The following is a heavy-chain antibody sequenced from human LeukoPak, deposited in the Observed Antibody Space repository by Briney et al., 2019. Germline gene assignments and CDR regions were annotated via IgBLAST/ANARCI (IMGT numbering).Heavy chain of an antibody. V-gene: IGHV4-59*01. CDR2: IYYSRTT. Sequence: SETLSLTCTVSGGSISSYYWSWIRQPPGKGLEWIGYIYYSRTTNYNPSLKSRVTISVDTSENQFSLKLSSVTAADTAVYYCARGVYIAAAQYGYWGQGTLVTVSS. D-gene: IGHD6-13*01. CDR1: GGSISSYY. J-gene: IGHJ4*02. CDR3: ARGVYIAAAQYGY.